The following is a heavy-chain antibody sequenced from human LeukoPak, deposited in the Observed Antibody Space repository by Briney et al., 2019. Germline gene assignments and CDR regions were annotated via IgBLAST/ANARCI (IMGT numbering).Heavy chain of an antibody. CDR2: ISAYNGNT. D-gene: IGHD3-22*01. CDR3: ARGAGYYDSSGYFPENWFDP. CDR1: GYTFTSYG. V-gene: IGHV1-18*01. Sequence: GASVKVSCKASGYTFTSYGISWVRQAPGQGLEWMGWISAYNGNTNYAQKLQGRVTMTTDTSTSTAYMELSSLRSDDTAVYYCARGAGYYDSSGYFPENWFDPWGQGTLVTVSS. J-gene: IGHJ5*02.